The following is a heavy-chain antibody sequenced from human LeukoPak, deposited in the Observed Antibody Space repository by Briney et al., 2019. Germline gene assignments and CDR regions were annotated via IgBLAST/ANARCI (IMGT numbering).Heavy chain of an antibody. CDR1: GGSISRYY. CDR2: IYYSGST. Sequence: SETLSLTCTVSGGSISRYYWSWIRQPPGKGLEWIGYIYYSGSTNYNPSLKSRVTISVDTSKNQFSLKLSSVTAADTAVCYCARDGPLGGGVGYYFDYWGQGTLVTVSS. D-gene: IGHD1-26*01. CDR3: ARDGPLGGGVGYYFDY. J-gene: IGHJ4*02. V-gene: IGHV4-59*01.